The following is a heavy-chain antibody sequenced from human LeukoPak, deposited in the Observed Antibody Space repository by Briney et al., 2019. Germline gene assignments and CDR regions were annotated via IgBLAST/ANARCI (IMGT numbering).Heavy chain of an antibody. D-gene: IGHD2-15*01. CDR1: GFTFSSYA. V-gene: IGHV3-23*01. Sequence: GGSLRLSCAASGFTFSSYAMIWVRQAPGKGLEWVSVISGSGSGTHYADSVKGRFTISRDNSKNTVYLQMNSLRAEDTAVYLRAKPDVVEGAGTFPFGMDVWGQGTTVTVSS. CDR2: ISGSGSGT. CDR3: AKPDVVEGAGTFPFGMDV. J-gene: IGHJ6*02.